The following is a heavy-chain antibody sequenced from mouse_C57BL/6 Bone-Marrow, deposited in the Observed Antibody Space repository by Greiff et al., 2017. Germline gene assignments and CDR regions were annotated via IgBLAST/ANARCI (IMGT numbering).Heavy chain of an antibody. CDR3: TRSLIYYGTNY. CDR2: IDPEDGET. V-gene: IGHV14-2*01. CDR1: GFNIKDDY. D-gene: IGHD1-1*01. J-gene: IGHJ2*01. Sequence: VQLKESGAELVRPGASVKLSCTASGFNIKDDYMHWVKQRPEQGLEWIGRIDPEDGETKYAPKFQDKATITADTSSNTAYLQLSSLTSEDTAVYYCTRSLIYYGTNYWGQGTTLTVSS.